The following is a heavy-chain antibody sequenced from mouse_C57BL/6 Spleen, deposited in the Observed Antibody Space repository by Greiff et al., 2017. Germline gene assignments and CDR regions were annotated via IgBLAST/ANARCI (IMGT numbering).Heavy chain of an antibody. V-gene: IGHV14-2*01. CDR1: GFNIKAYS. CDR3: AREESTWVYYAMDY. Sequence: EVQGVESGAELVKPGASVKLSCTASGFNIKAYSMHWVKQRTEQGLEWIGRIDPEDGETKYAPKFQGKATITADTSSNTAYLQLSSLTSEDTAVYYCAREESTWVYYAMDYWGQGTSVTVSS. CDR2: IDPEDGET. D-gene: IGHD1-3*01. J-gene: IGHJ4*01.